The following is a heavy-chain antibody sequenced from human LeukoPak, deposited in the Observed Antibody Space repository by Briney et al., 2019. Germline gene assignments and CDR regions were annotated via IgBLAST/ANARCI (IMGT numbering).Heavy chain of an antibody. V-gene: IGHV3-66*01. CDR2: IYSGGST. CDR1: GFTVSSNY. D-gene: IGHD2-2*01. J-gene: IGHJ4*02. CDR3: ARDPTYCSSTSCSDY. Sequence: GGSLRLSCAASGFTVSSNYMSWVRQAPGKGLEWVSVIYSGGSTYYADSVKGRFTISRDNSKNTLYLQMNSLRAEDTAVYYCARDPTYCSSTSCSDYWGQGTLVTVSS.